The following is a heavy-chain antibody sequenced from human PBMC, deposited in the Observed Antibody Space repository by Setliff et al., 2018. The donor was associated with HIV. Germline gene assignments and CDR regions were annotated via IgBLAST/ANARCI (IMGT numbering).Heavy chain of an antibody. D-gene: IGHD3-22*01. Sequence: GGSLRLSCVASGFTFTSSAMSWVRQAPGKGLEWVSTISGSGGSTYYADSVKGRFDISRDNSKNTLFVQMSSLRAEDTAVYYCARGGIVTTFDSWGQGTLVTVSS. CDR1: GFTFTSSA. CDR3: ARGGIVTTFDS. J-gene: IGHJ4*02. CDR2: ISGSGGST. V-gene: IGHV3-23*01.